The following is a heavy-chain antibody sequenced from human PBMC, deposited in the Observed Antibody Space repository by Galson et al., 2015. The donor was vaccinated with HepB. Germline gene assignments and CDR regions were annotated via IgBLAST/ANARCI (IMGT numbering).Heavy chain of an antibody. Sequence: CAISGDSVSSNGAAWDRIRQSPSRGLEWLGRTFYRSKWYNDYAVSVKSRITINPDTSKNQFSLQLNSVTPEDTAVYYCVRVRGSGLLIDYWGQGPLVTVSS. V-gene: IGHV6-1*01. CDR1: GDSVSSNGAA. CDR3: VRVRGSGLLIDY. D-gene: IGHD3-10*01. CDR2: TFYRSKWYN. J-gene: IGHJ4*02.